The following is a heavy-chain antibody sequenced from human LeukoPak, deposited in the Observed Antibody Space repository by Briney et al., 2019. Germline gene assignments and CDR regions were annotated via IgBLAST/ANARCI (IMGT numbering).Heavy chain of an antibody. CDR2: INPSGGST. J-gene: IGHJ4*02. D-gene: IGHD3-22*01. V-gene: IGHV1-46*01. CDR1: GYTFTSYY. CDR3: ARETYYYDSRGYCYLDY. Sequence: ASVKLSCNASGYTFTSYYMHWVRQPHAQGLEWMGIINPSGGSTSNEQKVQGRVTMTSDMSTTKINLDLHSQSTRDTAVYYSARETYYYDSRGYCYLDYWDQGTLVTVS.